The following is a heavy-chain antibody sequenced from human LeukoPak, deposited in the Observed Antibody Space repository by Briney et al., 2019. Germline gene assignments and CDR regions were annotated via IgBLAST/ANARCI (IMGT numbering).Heavy chain of an antibody. CDR1: GLTFSGYG. CDR2: IRYDGSNE. V-gene: IGHV3-30*02. CDR3: AKVMPPGRIRFYSYYMDV. J-gene: IGHJ6*03. D-gene: IGHD2-15*01. Sequence: GGSLRLSCAASGLTFSGYGMHWVRQAPGKGLEWVAFIRYDGSNEYYADSVKGRFTISRDKSKNTLSLQMNGLRVEDTAVYYCAKVMPPGRIRFYSYYMDVWGKGTTVTVS.